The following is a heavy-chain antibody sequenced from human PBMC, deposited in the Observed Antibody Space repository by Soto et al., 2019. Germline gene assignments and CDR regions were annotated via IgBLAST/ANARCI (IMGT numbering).Heavy chain of an antibody. V-gene: IGHV4-4*07. CDR1: GGSLSRHY. CDR3: AGGNWDYFDYALDV. CDR2: IYISGST. D-gene: IGHD3-10*01. Sequence: PSETLSLTSSVSGGSLSRHYWIWIRQAAGRGLEWIGRIYISGSTNYNPSLRSRVTLSVDTSKNQFSLHLNSVTAADTAVYYCAGGNWDYFDYALDVWGQVSTVTVSS. J-gene: IGHJ6*02.